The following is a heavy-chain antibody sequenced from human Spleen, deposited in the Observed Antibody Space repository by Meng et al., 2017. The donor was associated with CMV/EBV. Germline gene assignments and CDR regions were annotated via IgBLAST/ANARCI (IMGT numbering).Heavy chain of an antibody. CDR3: ARRGSGSYYRMAFDY. CDR1: GGSISSSSYY. J-gene: IGHJ4*02. Sequence: SETLSLTCXVSGGSISSSSYYWGWIRQPXGXGLEWIGSIYYSGSTYYNPSLKSXVTISVXTSKNQFSLKLSSXTAADXAVYYCARRGSGSYYRMAFDYWGQGTLVTVSS. V-gene: IGHV4-39*01. D-gene: IGHD1-26*01. CDR2: IYYSGST.